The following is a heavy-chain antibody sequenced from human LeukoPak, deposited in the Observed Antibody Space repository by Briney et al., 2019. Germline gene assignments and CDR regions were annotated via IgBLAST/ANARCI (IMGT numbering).Heavy chain of an antibody. D-gene: IGHD3-22*01. V-gene: IGHV3-23*01. Sequence: GGSLRLSCAASGFTFSSYAMSWVRQAPGKGLEWVSAISGSGGSTYYADSVKGRFTISRDNSKNTLYLQMNSVRAEDTAVYYCAKDGRYYYDSSGYFDYWGQGTLVTVSS. CDR1: GFTFSSYA. CDR2: ISGSGGST. CDR3: AKDGRYYYDSSGYFDY. J-gene: IGHJ4*02.